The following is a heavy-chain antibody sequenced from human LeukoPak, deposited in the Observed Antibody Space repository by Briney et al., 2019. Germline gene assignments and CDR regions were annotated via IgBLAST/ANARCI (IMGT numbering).Heavy chain of an antibody. V-gene: IGHV1-69*04. J-gene: IGHJ6*04. CDR3: ARAEVQELPAASMDV. CDR1: GGTFSSYS. D-gene: IGHD1-7*01. CDR2: IIPILGIT. Sequence: SVKVSCKASGGTFSSYSISWVRQAPGQGREWVGRIIPILGITHYAQKFQGRVSITADKSTSTAHMELSSLRSEDTAVYYCARAEVQELPAASMDVWGKGTTVTVSS.